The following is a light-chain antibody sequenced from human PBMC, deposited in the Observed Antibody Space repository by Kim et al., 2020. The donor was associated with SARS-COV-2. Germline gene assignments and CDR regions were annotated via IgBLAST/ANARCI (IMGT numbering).Light chain of an antibody. J-gene: IGKJ2*01. V-gene: IGKV3-20*01. CDR1: QSVSSSY. Sequence: TVCLSPGDGATLCCRASQSVSSSYLAWYQQKPGQAPRLLIYGASGRATGIPDRFSGSGSGTDFTLTISRLEPEDFAVYYCQQYGSSFGQGTKLEI. CDR3: QQYGSS. CDR2: GAS.